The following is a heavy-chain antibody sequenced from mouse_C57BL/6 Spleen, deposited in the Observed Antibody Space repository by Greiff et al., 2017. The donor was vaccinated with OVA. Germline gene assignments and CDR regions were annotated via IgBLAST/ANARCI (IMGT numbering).Heavy chain of an antibody. J-gene: IGHJ2*01. V-gene: IGHV1-69*01. Sequence: VQLQQPGAELVMPGASVKLSCKASGYTFTSYWMHWVKQRPGQGLEWIGEIDPSDSYTNYNQKFKGKSTLTVDKSSSTAYMQLSSLASEDSAVYSCAKSDSSYPFDYWGQGTTLTVSS. CDR2: IDPSDSYT. D-gene: IGHD2-12*01. CDR3: AKSDSSYPFDY. CDR1: GYTFTSYW.